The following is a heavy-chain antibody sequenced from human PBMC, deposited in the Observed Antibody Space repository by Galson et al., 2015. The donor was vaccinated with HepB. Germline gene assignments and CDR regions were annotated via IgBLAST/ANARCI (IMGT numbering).Heavy chain of an antibody. D-gene: IGHD3-22*01. Sequence: SLRLSCAASGFTFSTSWMSWVRQAPGKGLEWVARIKGDGSEKNYVDSVKGRFTISRDNAKNSLFLQMDSLRVDDTAVYYCARDLSSGYYFGFHGYWGQGTLVTVSS. CDR2: IKGDGSEK. CDR3: ARDLSSGYYFGFHGY. V-gene: IGHV3-7*01. J-gene: IGHJ4*02. CDR1: GFTFSTSW.